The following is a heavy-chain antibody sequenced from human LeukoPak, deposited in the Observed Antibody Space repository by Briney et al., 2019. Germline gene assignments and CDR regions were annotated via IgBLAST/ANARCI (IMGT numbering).Heavy chain of an antibody. Sequence: GGSLRLSCAPSGFTFSSYSMHWVRQAPGKGLEWVSYISSRSGLIQYADSVKGRFTISRDNAKNSLYLQMNSLRDEDTAVYYCARDFTATGVGGMDVWGQGTTVTVSS. CDR1: GFTFSSYS. D-gene: IGHD4-11*01. CDR2: ISSRSGLI. V-gene: IGHV3-48*02. J-gene: IGHJ6*02. CDR3: ARDFTATGVGGMDV.